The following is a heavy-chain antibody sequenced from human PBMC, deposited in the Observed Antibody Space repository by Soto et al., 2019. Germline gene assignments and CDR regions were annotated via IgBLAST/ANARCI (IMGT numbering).Heavy chain of an antibody. J-gene: IGHJ5*02. D-gene: IGHD3-16*01. Sequence: QVQLVESGGGLVKPGGSLRLSCAASGIVFSDYMSWVRQAPGKGLEWLSYISGSGRTIYSADSVKGRFTISRDNATNSLYLQLNNVRTADPAVYYCARLPFPWGWFDPWGQGTLVTVSS. V-gene: IGHV3-11*01. CDR2: ISGSGRTI. CDR3: ARLPFPWGWFDP. CDR1: GIVFSDY.